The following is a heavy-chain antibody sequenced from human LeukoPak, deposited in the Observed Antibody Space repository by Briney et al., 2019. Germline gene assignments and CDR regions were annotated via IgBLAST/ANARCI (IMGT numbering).Heavy chain of an antibody. V-gene: IGHV3-74*01. J-gene: IGHJ6*02. Sequence: GGSLRPSCAASGFSFRSTWMHWVRQAPGKGLVWVSRIKSDGSTSYADSVKGRFTISRDNAKNTLYLQMNSLRAEDTAVYYCVRDYYYSMDVWGQGTTVTVSS. CDR1: GFSFRSTW. CDR3: VRDYYYSMDV. CDR2: IKSDGST.